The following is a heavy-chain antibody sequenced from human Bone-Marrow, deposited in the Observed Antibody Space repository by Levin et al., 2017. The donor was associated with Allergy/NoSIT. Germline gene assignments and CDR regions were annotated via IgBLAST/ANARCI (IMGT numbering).Heavy chain of an antibody. D-gene: IGHD3-22*01. V-gene: IGHV1-2*02. J-gene: IGHJ5*02. CDR1: GYTFTGYY. CDR2: INPNSGGT. CDR3: ARAPPMIVVVIRGYCNWFDP. Sequence: ASVKVSCKASGYTFTGYYMHWVRQAPGQGLEWMGWINPNSGGTNYAQKFQGRVTMTRDTSISTAYMELSRLRSDDTAVYYCARAPPMIVVVIRGYCNWFDPWGQGTLVTVSS.